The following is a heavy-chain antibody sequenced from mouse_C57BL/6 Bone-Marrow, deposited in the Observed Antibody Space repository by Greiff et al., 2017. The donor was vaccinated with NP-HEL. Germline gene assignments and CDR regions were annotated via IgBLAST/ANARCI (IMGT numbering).Heavy chain of an antibody. D-gene: IGHD2-4*01. V-gene: IGHV3-6*01. CDR1: GYSITSGYY. J-gene: IGHJ2*01. Sequence: EVKLMESGPGLVKPSQSLSLTCSVTGYSITSGYYWNWIRQFPGNKLEWMGYISYDGSNNYNPSLKNRISITRDTSKNQFFLKLNSVTTEDTATYYCAREATMITKGYFDYWGQGTTLTVSS. CDR3: AREATMITKGYFDY. CDR2: ISYDGSN.